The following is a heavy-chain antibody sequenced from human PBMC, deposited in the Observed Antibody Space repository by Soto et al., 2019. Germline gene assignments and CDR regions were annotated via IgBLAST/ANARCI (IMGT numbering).Heavy chain of an antibody. Sequence: GGSLRLSCAASGFNFNSYTINWVRRAPGKRLEWLSSISSSGYIFSTDSVRGRFTISRDNAKNSVYLQINSLRAEDTAVYFCARDCSGGSWYPGMDVWGQGTTVTVSS. V-gene: IGHV3-21*01. CDR2: ISSSGYI. J-gene: IGHJ6*02. CDR3: ARDCSGGSWYPGMDV. CDR1: GFNFNSYT. D-gene: IGHD2-15*01.